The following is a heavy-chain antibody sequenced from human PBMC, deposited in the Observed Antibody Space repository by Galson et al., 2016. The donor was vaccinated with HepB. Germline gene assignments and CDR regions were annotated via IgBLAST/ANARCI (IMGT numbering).Heavy chain of an antibody. J-gene: IGHJ6*02. D-gene: IGHD3-10*01. V-gene: IGHV1-46*01. CDR1: GYTFINYY. CDR2: GNPRTGST. Sequence: SVKVSCKASGYTFINYYMHWVRQAPGQGLEWMGIGNPRTGSTSYAQKFQDRVTVTRDTSTSTVYMELRSLRSEDTAVYYCARDRGSNSLQGYGMDVWGQGTTVTVSS. CDR3: ARDRGSNSLQGYGMDV.